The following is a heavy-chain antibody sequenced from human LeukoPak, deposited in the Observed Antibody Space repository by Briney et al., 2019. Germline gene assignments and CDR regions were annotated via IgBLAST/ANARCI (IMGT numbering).Heavy chain of an antibody. CDR3: ARGGRNSGIYYRPHNYYAMDV. V-gene: IGHV4-34*01. D-gene: IGHD1-26*01. CDR1: AGSFSGYY. Sequence: KPSETLSLTCGDYAGSFSGYYWSWIRQPPGKGLEWIGEINHSGNTNYNPSLKSRVTISLDTSKNQFSLRLSSVTAADTAVYYCARGGRNSGIYYRPHNYYAMDVWGQGTTVTVSS. CDR2: INHSGNT. J-gene: IGHJ6*02.